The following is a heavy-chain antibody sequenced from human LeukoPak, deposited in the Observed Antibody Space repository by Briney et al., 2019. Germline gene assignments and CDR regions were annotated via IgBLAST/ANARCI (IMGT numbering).Heavy chain of an antibody. Sequence: PGGSLRLSCAASGFTVSSNDMSWVRQAPGKGLECVSVIYSVGSTYYADSVKGRFTVSRDDSKNTLYLQMNSLRAEDTAVYYCARDRTTGEVDFWGQGTLITVSS. CDR1: GFTVSSND. CDR2: IYSVGST. V-gene: IGHV3-66*02. J-gene: IGHJ4*02. D-gene: IGHD2/OR15-2a*01. CDR3: ARDRTTGEVDF.